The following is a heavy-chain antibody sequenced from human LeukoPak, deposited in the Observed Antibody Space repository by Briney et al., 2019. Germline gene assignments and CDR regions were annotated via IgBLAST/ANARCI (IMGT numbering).Heavy chain of an antibody. D-gene: IGHD5-12*01. CDR3: ARGGIVATIGFCDY. CDR2: ISAYNGNI. J-gene: IGHJ4*02. CDR1: GYTFTSYG. Sequence: GASVKVSCKASGYTFTSYGISWVRQAPGQGLEWVGWISAYNGNINYAQKLQGRVTMTTDTSTSTAYMELRSLRSDDTAVYYCARGGIVATIGFCDYWGQGTLVTVSS. V-gene: IGHV1-18*01.